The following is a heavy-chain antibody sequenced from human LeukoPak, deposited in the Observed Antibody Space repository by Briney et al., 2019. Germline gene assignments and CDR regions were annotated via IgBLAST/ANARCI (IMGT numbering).Heavy chain of an antibody. V-gene: IGHV1-2*02. D-gene: IGHD5-24*01. J-gene: IGHJ3*02. CDR2: INPNSGGT. CDR3: ARVEMATVYDAFDI. CDR1: GYTFTGYY. Sequence: ASVKVSCKASGYTFTGYYMHWVRQAPGQGLEWMGWINPNSGGTNYAQKFQGRVTTTRDTSISTAYMELSRLRSDDTAVYYCARVEMATVYDAFDIWGQGTMVTVSS.